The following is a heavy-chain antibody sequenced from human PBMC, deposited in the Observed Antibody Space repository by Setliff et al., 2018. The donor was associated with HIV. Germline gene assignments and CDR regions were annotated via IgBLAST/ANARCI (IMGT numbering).Heavy chain of an antibody. D-gene: IGHD3-22*01. CDR2: IYYTGNT. CDR1: GGSISSGDYY. CDR3: ARNAYESNGYFDS. J-gene: IGHJ4*02. V-gene: IGHV4-30-4*08. Sequence: SETLSLTCTVSGGSISSGDYYWSWIRQPPGKGLEWIAYIYYTGNTYYSPSLENRLTISVDTSKNQFSLKLRSVTAADTAVYYCARNAYESNGYFDSWGQGTLVTVSS.